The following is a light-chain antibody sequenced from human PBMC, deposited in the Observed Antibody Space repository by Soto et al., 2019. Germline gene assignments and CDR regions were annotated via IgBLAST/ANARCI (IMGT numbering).Light chain of an antibody. J-gene: IGKJ2*01. Sequence: EVVLTQSPDTLSLSPGETATLSCRASQSVSSNYLAWYQQKPGQAPRLLIYGASSRATGIPDRFSGSGSGTDFTLTISRLEPEDFAVYYCQHYGTSSYTFGQGTKLEIK. CDR1: QSVSSNY. CDR2: GAS. V-gene: IGKV3-20*01. CDR3: QHYGTSSYT.